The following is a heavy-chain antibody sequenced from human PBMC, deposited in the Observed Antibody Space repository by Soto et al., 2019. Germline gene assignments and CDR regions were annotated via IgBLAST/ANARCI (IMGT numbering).Heavy chain of an antibody. CDR3: ARGGDGYNYLNFDE. V-gene: IGHV3-53*02. Sequence: EVQLVETGGGLIQPGGSLRLSCAASGFTVSSSYMSWVRQAPGKGLEWVSVIYSGGSTYYEDSVRGRFTISRDISNNTLSLQMNSLRAEDTAVYYCARGGDGYNYLNFDEWGQGTLVTVSS. J-gene: IGHJ4*02. CDR2: IYSGGST. D-gene: IGHD1-1*01. CDR1: GFTVSSSY.